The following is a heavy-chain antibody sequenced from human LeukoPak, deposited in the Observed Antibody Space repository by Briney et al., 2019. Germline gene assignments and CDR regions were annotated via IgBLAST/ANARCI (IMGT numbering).Heavy chain of an antibody. CDR2: LKKSGVSS. CDR1: GFTLNNYA. D-gene: IGHD2-8*02. Sequence: PGGSLRLSCAASGFTLNNYAISWVRQAPGKGLEWVSTLKKSGVSSHYADSVKGRFTISGDSSKNTLYLQMNSLRADDTAVYYCARATGSVDPYDIWGQGTMVTVST. V-gene: IGHV3-23*01. CDR3: ARATGSVDPYDI. J-gene: IGHJ3*02.